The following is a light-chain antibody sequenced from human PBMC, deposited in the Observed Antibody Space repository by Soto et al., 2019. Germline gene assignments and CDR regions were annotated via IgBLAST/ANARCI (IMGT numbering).Light chain of an antibody. CDR3: SSYTSSSSVV. CDR1: SSDVGGYNY. CDR2: DVS. V-gene: IGLV2-14*01. Sequence: QSALTQPASVSGSPGQSITISCTGTSSDVGGYNYVSWYHQHPGKAPKLMIYDVSNRPSGVSNRFSGSKSGNTASLTISGLQAEDEADYYCSSYTSSSSVVFGGGTKHRP. J-gene: IGLJ2*01.